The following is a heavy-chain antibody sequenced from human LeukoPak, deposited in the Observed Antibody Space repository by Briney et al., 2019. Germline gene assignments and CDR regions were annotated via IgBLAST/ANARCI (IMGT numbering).Heavy chain of an antibody. J-gene: IGHJ4*02. CDR1: GYTFTSYG. D-gene: IGHD3-22*01. CDR2: ISAYNGHT. V-gene: IGHV1-18*01. CDR3: ARGFPPRREYDSSCYYSYYFDY. Sequence: ASVKVSCKASGYTFTSYGISWVRQAPGQGLEWMGWISAYNGHTKYAPKVQGRVTMTTDTSTSIAYMELRSLRSDDTAVYYCARGFPPRREYDSSCYYSYYFDYWGQGTLVTVSS.